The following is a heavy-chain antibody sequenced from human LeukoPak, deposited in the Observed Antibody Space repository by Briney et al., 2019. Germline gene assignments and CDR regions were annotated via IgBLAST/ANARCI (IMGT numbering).Heavy chain of an antibody. V-gene: IGHV4-4*07. CDR1: GASITTYS. CDR3: ARGLIYGDYYFDY. CDR2: VHTSGST. J-gene: IGHJ4*02. Sequence: SSETLSLTCTVSGASITTYSWSWIRQPAGEGLEWIGRVHTSGSTNYNPSLKSRVTMSVDTSKNQFSLKLSSVTAADTAVYYCARGLIYGDYYFDYWGQGTLVTVSS. D-gene: IGHD4-17*01.